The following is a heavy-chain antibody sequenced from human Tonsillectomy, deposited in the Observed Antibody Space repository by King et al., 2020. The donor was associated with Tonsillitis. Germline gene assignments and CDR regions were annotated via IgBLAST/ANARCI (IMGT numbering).Heavy chain of an antibody. D-gene: IGHD3-10*02. V-gene: IGHV3-30*18. CDR3: AKDGQYYAQGYYFDY. CDR1: GFIFSSYG. CDR2: ISYDGSTK. J-gene: IGHJ4*02. Sequence: VQLVESGGGVVQPGRSLRLSCAASGFIFSSYGMHWVRQAPGKGLEWVAVISYDGSTKYYADSVKGRFTISRDNSMSTLFLQMNSLRAEDTAVYYCAKDGQYYAQGYYFDYWGQGTLVTVSS.